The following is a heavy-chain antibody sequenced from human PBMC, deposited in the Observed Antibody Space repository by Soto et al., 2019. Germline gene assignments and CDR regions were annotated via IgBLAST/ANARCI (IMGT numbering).Heavy chain of an antibody. J-gene: IGHJ4*02. CDR1: GGSISSYY. CDR3: AREGGYYDSSGSLTYY. D-gene: IGHD3-22*01. Sequence: SETLSLTCTVSGGSISSYYWSWIRQPAGKGLEWIGRIYTSGSTNYNPSLKSRVTISVDTSKNQFSLKLSSVTAADTAVYYCAREGGYYDSSGSLTYYWGQGTLVTVSS. CDR2: IYTSGST. V-gene: IGHV4-4*07.